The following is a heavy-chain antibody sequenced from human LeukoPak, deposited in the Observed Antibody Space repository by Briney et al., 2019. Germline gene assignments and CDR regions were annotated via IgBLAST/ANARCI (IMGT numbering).Heavy chain of an antibody. CDR2: INGSGSRT. CDR1: GFTFSSYA. V-gene: IGHV3-23*01. J-gene: IGHJ6*03. CDR3: AKVPSYTIQQLVTYYYYYMDV. Sequence: GGSLRLSCAASGFTFSSYAMSWVRQAPGKGLEWVSDINGSGSRTYYVDSVKGRFTISRDNSKNTLYLQMNSLRAEDTAVYYCAKVPSYTIQQLVTYYYYYMDVGAKGPTVTIS. D-gene: IGHD6-13*01.